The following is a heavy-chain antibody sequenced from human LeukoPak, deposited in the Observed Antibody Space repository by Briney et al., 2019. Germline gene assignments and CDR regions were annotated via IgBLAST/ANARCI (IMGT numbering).Heavy chain of an antibody. CDR3: ARPHCSSTDCHPPEWFDP. Sequence: ASVKVSCKTSGYTFTNYDINWVRQATGQGLEWMGWMNPNSGNTGYAQKFQGRVTMTRNTSISTAYMELSSLRSEDTAVYYCARPHCSSTDCHPPEWFDPWGQGTLVPVSS. V-gene: IGHV1-8*01. CDR2: MNPNSGNT. CDR1: GYTFTNYD. D-gene: IGHD2-2*01. J-gene: IGHJ5*02.